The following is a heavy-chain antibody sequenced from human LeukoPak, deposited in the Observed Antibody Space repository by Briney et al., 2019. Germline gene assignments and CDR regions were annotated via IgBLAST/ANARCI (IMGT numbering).Heavy chain of an antibody. V-gene: IGHV4-31*03. J-gene: IGHJ6*02. CDR1: GGSISSGGYY. Sequence: SQTLSLTCTVSGGSISSGGYYWSWIRQHPGKGLEWIGYIYYSGSTYYNPSLKSRVTISVDTSKNQFSLKLSSVTAADTAVYYCARDVRFWSGYSDYYYYGMGVWGQGTTVTVSS. CDR2: IYYSGST. CDR3: ARDVRFWSGYSDYYYYGMGV. D-gene: IGHD3-3*01.